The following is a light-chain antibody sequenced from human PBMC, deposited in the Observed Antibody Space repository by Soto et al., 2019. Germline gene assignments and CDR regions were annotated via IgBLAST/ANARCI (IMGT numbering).Light chain of an antibody. V-gene: IGKV3-11*01. CDR1: QSVNNF. Sequence: EIVLTQSPATLSLSPGERAGRACRTSQSVNNFLAWYQQRPGQAPRLLMYEASNRATGVPARFSGSGSGTDFTLTISSLEPQDFAIYYCQQRSNWPITFGQGTRLEIK. J-gene: IGKJ5*01. CDR2: EAS. CDR3: QQRSNWPIT.